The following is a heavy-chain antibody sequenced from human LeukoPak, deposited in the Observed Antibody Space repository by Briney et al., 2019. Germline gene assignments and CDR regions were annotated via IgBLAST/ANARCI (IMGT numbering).Heavy chain of an antibody. CDR2: INHSGST. CDR1: GGSFSGYY. CDR3: ARTSSTKRYYYYYYGMDV. J-gene: IGHJ6*02. V-gene: IGHV4-34*01. Sequence: TSETLSLTCAVYGGSFSGYYWSWIRQPPGKGLEWIGEINHSGSTNYNPSLKSRVTISVDTSKNQFSLKLGSVTAADTAVYYCARTSSTKRYYYYYYGMDVWGQGTAVTVSS. D-gene: IGHD6-13*01.